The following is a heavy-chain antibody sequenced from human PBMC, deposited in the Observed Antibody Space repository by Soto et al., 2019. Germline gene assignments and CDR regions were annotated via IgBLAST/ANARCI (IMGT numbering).Heavy chain of an antibody. V-gene: IGHV3-33*01. CDR1: GFTFSSYG. Sequence: GGSLRLSCAASGFTFSSYGMHWVRQAPGKGLEWVAVMWYDGSNKYYADSVKGRFTISRDNPRNTLYLQMNSLKAEDTAVYYCACVYGGVSGLHWFGLFEHWGQGTLVTVFS. CDR3: ACVYGGVSGLHWFGLFEH. CDR2: MWYDGSNK. D-gene: IGHD3-10*01. J-gene: IGHJ4*02.